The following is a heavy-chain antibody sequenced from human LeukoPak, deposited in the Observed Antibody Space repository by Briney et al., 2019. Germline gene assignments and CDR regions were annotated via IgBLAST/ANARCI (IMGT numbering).Heavy chain of an antibody. D-gene: IGHD2-2*01. CDR3: ARIGTTSWTSPY. Sequence: ASVKVSCKASGYTFTGYYMHWVRQAPGQGLEWMGWINPNSGGTNYAQKFQGRVTMTMDTSIRTGYMELSRLISDDTAVYYCARIGTTSWTSPYWGQGTLVTVSS. V-gene: IGHV1-2*02. J-gene: IGHJ4*02. CDR1: GYTFTGYY. CDR2: INPNSGGT.